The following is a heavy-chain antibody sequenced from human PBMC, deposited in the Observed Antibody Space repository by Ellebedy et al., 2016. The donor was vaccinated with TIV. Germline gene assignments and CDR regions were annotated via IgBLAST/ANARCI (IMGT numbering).Heavy chain of an antibody. D-gene: IGHD6-19*01. CDR2: ISFNSGNT. J-gene: IGHJ6*02. CDR3: ARQPRKWLAGMDV. CDR1: GITINTSV. Sequence: PGGSLRLSCAASGITINTSVMHWVRQAPGKGLEWVALISFNSGNTHYGDSVKGRFTISRDNSKKTLYLQMNSLRVDDTAVYDCARQPRKWLAGMDVWGQGTTVTVSS. V-gene: IGHV3-30*03.